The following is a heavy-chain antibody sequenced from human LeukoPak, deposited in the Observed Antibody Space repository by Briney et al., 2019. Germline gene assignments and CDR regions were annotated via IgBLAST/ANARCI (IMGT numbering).Heavy chain of an antibody. CDR2: ISSSGSTI. D-gene: IGHD3-10*01. V-gene: IGHV3-11*01. J-gene: IGHJ6*02. CDR1: GFTFSDYY. Sequence: AGGSLRLSCVASGFTFSDYYMTWIRQAPGKGLEWLSYISSSGSTIYYADSVKGRFTISRDSAKNSLYLQMNSLRAEDTAVYYCARVTYYYGPGEFYYYYYGMDVWGQGATVTVSS. CDR3: ARVTYYYGPGEFYYYYYGMDV.